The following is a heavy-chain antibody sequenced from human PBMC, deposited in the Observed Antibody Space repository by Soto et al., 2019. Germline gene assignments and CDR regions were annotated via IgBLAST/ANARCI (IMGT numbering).Heavy chain of an antibody. J-gene: IGHJ5*02. CDR1: GYSFSTYH. CDR2: INPDGGAT. V-gene: IGHV1-46*01. CDR3: ARGDIVLVPASEGNWFDA. D-gene: IGHD2-2*01. Sequence: QVQLVQSGGEVKMPGTSVKVSCKASGYSFSTYHIRWVRQAPGQGLEWLGFINPDGGATNYAQKFEGRIRQTTDTPTSTVSMELSSLEHDDTAVYYCARGDIVLVPASEGNWFDAWGQGTLVTVS.